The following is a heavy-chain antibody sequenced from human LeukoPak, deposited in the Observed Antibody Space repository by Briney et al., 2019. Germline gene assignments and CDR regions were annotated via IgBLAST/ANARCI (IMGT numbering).Heavy chain of an antibody. V-gene: IGHV1-69*06. J-gene: IGHJ6*03. CDR2: IIPIFGTT. CDR1: GGTFSTYA. CDR3: AKDRWAAYYYYYMDV. D-gene: IGHD6-13*01. Sequence: ASVKVSCKASGGTFSTYAISWVRQAPGQGLEWMGGIIPIFGTTNYAQKFQGRVTITADKSTTTVYMELSSLRAEDTALYYCAKDRWAAYYYYYMDVWGKGTTVTISS.